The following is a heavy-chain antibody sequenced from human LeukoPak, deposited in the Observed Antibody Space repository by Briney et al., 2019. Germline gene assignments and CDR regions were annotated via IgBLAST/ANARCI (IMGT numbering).Heavy chain of an antibody. CDR2: IYYSGNT. J-gene: IGHJ3*02. Sequence: KASETLSLTCTVSGDSISSYYWSWIRQPPGKGLEWIGNIYYSGNTNYNPSLKSRVTISVDTSKNQFSLKLSSVTAADTAVYYCARDPSTGWLLPPAFDIWGLGTMVTVSS. V-gene: IGHV4-59*12. CDR1: GDSISSYY. D-gene: IGHD3-22*01. CDR3: ARDPSTGWLLPPAFDI.